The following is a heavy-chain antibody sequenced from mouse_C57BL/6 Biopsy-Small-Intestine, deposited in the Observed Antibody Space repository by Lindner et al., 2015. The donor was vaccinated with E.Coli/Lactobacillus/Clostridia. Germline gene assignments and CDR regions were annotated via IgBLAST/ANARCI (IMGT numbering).Heavy chain of an antibody. CDR2: IIPMFAAT. J-gene: IGHJ4*01. CDR1: GVTFSRYP. CDR3: ARPNAAERRFEGLWGVAPTH. V-gene: IGHV1S26*01. D-gene: IGHD1-2*01. Sequence: SVKVSCKASGVTFSRYPISWVRQAPGQGLEWMGAIIPMFAATYYAQNFKDRVIITADKSTNTAYMELTSLTSDDTAVYYCARPNAAERRFEGLWGVAPTHWGQGTLVSVSS.